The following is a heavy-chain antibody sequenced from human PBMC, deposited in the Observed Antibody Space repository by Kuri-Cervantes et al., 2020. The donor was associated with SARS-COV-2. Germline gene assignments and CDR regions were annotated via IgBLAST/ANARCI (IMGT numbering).Heavy chain of an antibody. V-gene: IGHV4-4*02. CDR3: ARKVGGGDLYYYGMDV. J-gene: IGHJ6*02. CDR1: GGSISSSNW. CDR2: IYHSGST. D-gene: IGHD4-17*01. Sequence: GSLRLSCAVSGGSISSSNWWSWVRQPPGKGLEWIGEIYHSGSTNYNPSLKSRVTISVDKSKNQSSLKLSSVTAAGTAVYYCARKVGGGDLYYYGMDVWGQGTTVTVSS.